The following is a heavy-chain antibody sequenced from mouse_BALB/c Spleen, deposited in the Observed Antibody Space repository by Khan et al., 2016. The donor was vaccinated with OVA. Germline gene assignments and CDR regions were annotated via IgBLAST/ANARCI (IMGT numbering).Heavy chain of an antibody. CDR2: IWGDGST. CDR1: GFSLSSYG. J-gene: IGHJ4*01. Sequence: QVQLKESGPGLVAPSESLSITCTVSGFSLSSYGVNWVRQPPGKGLEWLGVIWGDGSTNYHSGLKSRLTINKDNSKRQVFLKLNSLQTYDTATYYCAKFTPDYYSMDYWGQGTSVTVSS. V-gene: IGHV2-3*01. CDR3: AKFTPDYYSMDY. D-gene: IGHD1-1*01.